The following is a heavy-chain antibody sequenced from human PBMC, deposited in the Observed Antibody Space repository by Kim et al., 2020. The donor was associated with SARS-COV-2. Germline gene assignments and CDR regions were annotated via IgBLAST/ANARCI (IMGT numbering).Heavy chain of an antibody. V-gene: IGHV5-10-1*01. CDR1: GYTFTRYF. D-gene: IGHD3-9*01. CDR2: IDPDDSYP. Sequence: GESLKISCQGSGYTFTRYFINWLRQMPGGGLEWMGRIDPDDSYPNYSPSFEGHVTFSVDKSTSTAYLQWSSLKASDTAVYYSARWGHEDLFTGYFTWGQG. J-gene: IGHJ1*01. CDR3: ARWGHEDLFTGYFT.